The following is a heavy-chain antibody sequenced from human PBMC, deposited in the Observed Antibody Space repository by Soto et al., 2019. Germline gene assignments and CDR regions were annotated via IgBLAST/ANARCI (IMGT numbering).Heavy chain of an antibody. Sequence: PGGSLRLSCAVSGFTFSSYAMSWVRQAPGKGLEWVSAISGSGGSTYYADSVKGRFTISRDNSKNTLYLQMNSLRAEDTAVYYCAKDHGTVVTPLGGYWGQGTLVTVSS. CDR3: AKDHGTVVTPLGGY. V-gene: IGHV3-23*01. CDR1: GFTFSSYA. J-gene: IGHJ4*02. D-gene: IGHD2-21*02. CDR2: ISGSGGST.